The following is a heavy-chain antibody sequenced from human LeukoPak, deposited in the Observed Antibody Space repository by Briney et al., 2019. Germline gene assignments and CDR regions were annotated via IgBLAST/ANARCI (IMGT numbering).Heavy chain of an antibody. D-gene: IGHD6-13*01. CDR1: GGSFSGYY. V-gene: IGHV4-34*01. CDR2: INHSGST. J-gene: IGHJ5*02. Sequence: SETLSLTCAVYGGSFSGYYWSWIRQPPGKGLEWIGEINHSGSTNYNPSLKSRVTISVDTSKNQFSLKLSSVTAADTAVHYCARTPRPSIAAAGTSWFDPWGQGTLVTVSS. CDR3: ARTPRPSIAAAGTSWFDP.